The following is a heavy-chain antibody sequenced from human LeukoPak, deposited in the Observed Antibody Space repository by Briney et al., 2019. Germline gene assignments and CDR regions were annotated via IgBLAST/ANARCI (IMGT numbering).Heavy chain of an antibody. V-gene: IGHV3-23*01. D-gene: IGHD3-16*02. CDR1: GFTFSSYA. CDR3: AKDYPLRLGELSSPFDY. CDR2: ISGSGGST. J-gene: IGHJ4*02. Sequence: PGGSLKLSCAASGFTFSSYAMSWVRQAPGKGLEWVSAISGSGGSTYYADSVKGRFTISRDNSKNTLYLQMNSLRAEDTAVYYCAKDYPLRLGELSSPFDYWGQGTLVTVSS.